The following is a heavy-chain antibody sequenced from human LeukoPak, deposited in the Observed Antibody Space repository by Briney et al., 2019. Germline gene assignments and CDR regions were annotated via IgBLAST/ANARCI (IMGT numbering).Heavy chain of an antibody. V-gene: IGHV1-2*02. D-gene: IGHD3-22*01. CDR1: GYTFTGYY. J-gene: IGHJ4*02. Sequence: GASVKVSCKASGYTFTGYYMHWVRQAPGQGLEWMGWINPNSGGTNYAQKFQGRVTMTRDTSISTAYMELSGLRSDDTAVYYCARDQGTIILGYFDYWGQGTLVTVSS. CDR3: ARDQGTIILGYFDY. CDR2: INPNSGGT.